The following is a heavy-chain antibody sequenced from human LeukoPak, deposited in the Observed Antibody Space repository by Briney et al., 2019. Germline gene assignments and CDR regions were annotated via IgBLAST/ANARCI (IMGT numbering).Heavy chain of an antibody. D-gene: IGHD3-10*01. CDR1: EFTLSGFE. V-gene: IGHV3-48*03. J-gene: IGHJ4*02. CDR2: ISISGNTI. CDR3: AGDTVDGPFVISLDY. Sequence: GGSLRLSCAASEFTLSGFEMNWVRQAPGKGLEWVSYISISGNTISYADSVKGRFTISRDVPKNSLYLQMNSLRAEDTAVYYCAGDTVDGPFVISLDYWGQGALVTVSS.